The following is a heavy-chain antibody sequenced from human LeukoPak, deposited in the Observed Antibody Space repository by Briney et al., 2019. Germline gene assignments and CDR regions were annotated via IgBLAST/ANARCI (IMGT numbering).Heavy chain of an antibody. CDR1: GFTFSNYW. Sequence: GGSLGLSCAASGFTFSNYWMTWVRQAPGKGLEWVAHIKEDGGEKHYVDPVKGRFTISRDNAKNSLYLQMNSLRAEDTAMYYCVRDRGYCSGGTCYALWDYWGQGTLVTVSS. CDR3: VRDRGYCSGGTCYALWDY. V-gene: IGHV3-7*01. D-gene: IGHD2-15*01. CDR2: IKEDGGEK. J-gene: IGHJ4*02.